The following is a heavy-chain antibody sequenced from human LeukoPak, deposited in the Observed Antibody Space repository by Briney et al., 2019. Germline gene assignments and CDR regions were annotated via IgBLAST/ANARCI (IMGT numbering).Heavy chain of an antibody. CDR2: IYYSGST. D-gene: IGHD2-15*01. Sequence: SETLSLTCTVSGGSISSYYWSWIRQPPGKGLEWIGYIYYSGSTNYNPSLKSRVTISVDKSKNQFSLKLNSVTAADTAVYYCARDEEYCSGGSCFDYWGQGTLVTVSS. J-gene: IGHJ4*02. CDR3: ARDEEYCSGGSCFDY. CDR1: GGSISSYY. V-gene: IGHV4-59*12.